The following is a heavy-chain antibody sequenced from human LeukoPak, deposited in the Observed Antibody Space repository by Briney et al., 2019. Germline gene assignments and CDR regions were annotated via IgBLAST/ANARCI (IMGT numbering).Heavy chain of an antibody. Sequence: GGPLRLSCAASGFTFSSYGMHWVRQAPGKGLEWVAVISYDGSNKYYADSVKGLFTISRDNSKNTLYLQMNSLRAEDTAVYYCAKDPTSVVTAIHYWGQGTLVTVSS. V-gene: IGHV3-30*18. J-gene: IGHJ4*02. D-gene: IGHD2-21*02. CDR3: AKDPTSVVTAIHY. CDR2: ISYDGSNK. CDR1: GFTFSSYG.